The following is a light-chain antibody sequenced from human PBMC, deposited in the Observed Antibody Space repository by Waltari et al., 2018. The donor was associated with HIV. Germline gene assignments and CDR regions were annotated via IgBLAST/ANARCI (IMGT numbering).Light chain of an antibody. CDR2: EVS. V-gene: IGLV2-23*02. Sequence: QSALTQPASVSGSPGQSIPISCTGTSSDVGSYYLVSWYQQHPGKAPKLMIYEVSKRPAGVSNRFSGSKSGNTASLTISGRQAEDEADYYCCSYAGSSTFVVFGGGTKLTVL. CDR3: CSYAGSSTFVV. CDR1: SSDVGSYYL. J-gene: IGLJ2*01.